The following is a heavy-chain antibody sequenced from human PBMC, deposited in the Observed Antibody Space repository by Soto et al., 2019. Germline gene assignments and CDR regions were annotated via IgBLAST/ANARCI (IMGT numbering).Heavy chain of an antibody. CDR3: ARDRGYDAHDYYYNAMDV. V-gene: IGHV3-21*01. CDR2: IRGFSPYT. D-gene: IGHD3-10*01. J-gene: IGHJ6*02. CDR1: GFTFRTYT. Sequence: PGGSLRLSCISSGFTFRTYTVNWVRQAPGKGLEWVSGIRGFSPYTFYAESVRGRFTISRDNAKNSLFLQMDSLRAEDTAVYYCARDRGYDAHDYYYNAMDVWGQGTTVTV.